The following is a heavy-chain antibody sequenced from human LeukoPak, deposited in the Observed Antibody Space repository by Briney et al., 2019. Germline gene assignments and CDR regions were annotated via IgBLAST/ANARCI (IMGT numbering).Heavy chain of an antibody. CDR1: GGSFSGYY. V-gene: IGHV4-34*01. J-gene: IGHJ4*02. D-gene: IGHD6-13*01. CDR2: INHSGST. CDR3: GGGYSSSPVDY. Sequence: SETLSLTCAVYGGSFSGYYWSWIRQPPGKGLEWIGEINHSGSTNYNPSLKSRVTISVDTSKNQFSLKLSSVTAADTAVYYCGGGYSSSPVDYWGQGTLVTVSS.